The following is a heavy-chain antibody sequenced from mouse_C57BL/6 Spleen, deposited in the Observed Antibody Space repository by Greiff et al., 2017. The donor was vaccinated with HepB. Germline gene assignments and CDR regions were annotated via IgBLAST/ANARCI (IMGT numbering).Heavy chain of an antibody. CDR1: GYTFTDYY. CDR3: ARTGTGDAMDY. D-gene: IGHD4-1*01. V-gene: IGHV1-19*01. Sequence: VHVKQSGPVLVKPGASVKMSCKASGYTFTDYYMNWVKQSHGKSLEWIGVINPYNGGTSYNQKFKGKATLTVDKSSSTAYMELNSLTSEDSAVYYCARTGTGDAMDYWGQGTSVTVSS. CDR2: INPYNGGT. J-gene: IGHJ4*01.